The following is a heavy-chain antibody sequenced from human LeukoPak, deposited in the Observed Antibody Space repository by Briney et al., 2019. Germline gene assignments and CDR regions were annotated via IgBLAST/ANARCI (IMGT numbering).Heavy chain of an antibody. CDR2: ISSSSSYI. V-gene: IGHV3-21*04. CDR3: ARRTAVASADRAFDI. CDR1: GFTFSSYS. Sequence: GGSLRLSCAASGFTFSSYSMNWVRQAPGKGLEWVSSISSSSSYIYYADSVKGRFTISRDNSKNTLYLQMNSLRAEDTAVYYCARRTAVASADRAFDIWGQGTMVTVSS. D-gene: IGHD6-19*01. J-gene: IGHJ3*02.